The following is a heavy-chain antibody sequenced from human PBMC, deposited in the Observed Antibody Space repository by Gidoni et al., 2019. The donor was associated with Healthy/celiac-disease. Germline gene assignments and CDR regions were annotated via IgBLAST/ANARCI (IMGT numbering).Heavy chain of an antibody. CDR1: GFTFSSYA. J-gene: IGHJ4*02. D-gene: IGHD4-4*01. Sequence: EVQLLESGGGLVQPGGSLRLSCAASGFTFSSYAIRWVRQAPGKGLEWVSAISGSGGSTYYADSVKGRFTISRDNSKNTLYLQMNSLRAEDTAVYYCAKDLLIYSNYPNFDYWGQGTLVTVSS. CDR3: AKDLLIYSNYPNFDY. V-gene: IGHV3-23*01. CDR2: ISGSGGST.